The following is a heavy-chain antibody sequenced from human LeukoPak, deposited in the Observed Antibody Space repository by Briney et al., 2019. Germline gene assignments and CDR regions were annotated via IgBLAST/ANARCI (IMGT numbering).Heavy chain of an antibody. D-gene: IGHD3-22*01. V-gene: IGHV3-48*03. J-gene: IGHJ3*02. CDR2: ISSSGSTI. Sequence: GGSLRLSCAASGFTFSSYEMHWVRQAPGKGLEWVSYISSSGSTIYYADSVKGRFTISRDNAKNSLYLQMNSLRAEDTAVYYCAKARTMIVVVGAFDIWGQGTMVTVSS. CDR3: AKARTMIVVVGAFDI. CDR1: GFTFSSYE.